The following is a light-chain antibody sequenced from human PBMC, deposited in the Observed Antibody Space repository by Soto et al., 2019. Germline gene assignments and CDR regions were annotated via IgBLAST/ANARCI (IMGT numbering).Light chain of an antibody. CDR1: QGIGND. Sequence: AIQMTQSPSSLSASVGDRVTITCRASQGIGNDLGWYQQKPGKAPKLLIYAASSLQSGVPSRFSGSGPGTDFTLTISSLQPEDFATYYCLQDYNYPLTFGGGTKVEIK. J-gene: IGKJ4*01. V-gene: IGKV1-6*01. CDR3: LQDYNYPLT. CDR2: AAS.